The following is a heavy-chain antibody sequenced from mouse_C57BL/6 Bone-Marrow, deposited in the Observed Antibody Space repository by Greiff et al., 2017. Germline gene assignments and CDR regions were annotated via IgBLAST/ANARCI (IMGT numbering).Heavy chain of an antibody. J-gene: IGHJ3*01. Sequence: VQLQQSGPVLVKPGASVKMSCKASGYTFTDYYMNWVKQSHGKSLEWIGVINPYNGGTSYNQKFKGKATLTVDKSSSTAYMELNSLTSEDSAVYYCARERGLLLFAYWGKGTLVTVSA. V-gene: IGHV1-19*01. CDR1: GYTFTDYY. D-gene: IGHD2-3*01. CDR3: ARERGLLLFAY. CDR2: INPYNGGT.